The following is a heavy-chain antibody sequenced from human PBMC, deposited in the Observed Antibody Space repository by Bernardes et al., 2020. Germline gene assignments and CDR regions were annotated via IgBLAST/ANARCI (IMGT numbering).Heavy chain of an antibody. J-gene: IGHJ4*02. CDR1: GGSISSSSYY. CDR3: ARRMTTVTTEFDY. Sequence: LSLTCTVSGGSISSSSYYWGWIRQPPGKGLEWIGSIYYSGSTYYNPSLKSRVTISVDTSKNQFSLKLSSVTAADTAVYYCARRMTTVTTEFDYWGQGTLVTVSS. CDR2: IYYSGST. D-gene: IGHD4-4*01. V-gene: IGHV4-39*01.